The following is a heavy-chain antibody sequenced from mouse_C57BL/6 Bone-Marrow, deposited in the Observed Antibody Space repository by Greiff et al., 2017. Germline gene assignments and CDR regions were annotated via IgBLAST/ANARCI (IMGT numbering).Heavy chain of an antibody. CDR1: GFSFNTYA. V-gene: IGHV10-1*01. D-gene: IGHD1-1*01. CDR3: LRSAWFAY. CDR2: IRSKSNNYAT. J-gene: IGHJ3*01. Sequence: EVMLVESGGGLVQPKGSLKLSCAASGFSFNTYAMNWVRQAPGQGLEWVARIRSKSNNYATYYADSVKDRFTISRDDSESMLYLQMNNLKSEDTAMYYCLRSAWFAYWGQGTLVTVSA.